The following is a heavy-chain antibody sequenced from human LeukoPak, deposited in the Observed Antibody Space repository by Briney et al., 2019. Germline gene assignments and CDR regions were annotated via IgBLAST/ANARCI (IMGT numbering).Heavy chain of an antibody. V-gene: IGHV4-30-4*08. Sequence: NASQTLSLTCTVSGGSISSGDYYWSWIRQPPGKGLEWLGYIYYSGSTYYNPSLKSRVTISVDTSKNQFSLKLSSVTAADTAVYYCARVMTPYYDFWSGYSPSNNWFDPWGQGTLVTVSS. J-gene: IGHJ5*02. CDR1: GGSISSGDYY. D-gene: IGHD3-3*01. CDR3: ARVMTPYYDFWSGYSPSNNWFDP. CDR2: IYYSGST.